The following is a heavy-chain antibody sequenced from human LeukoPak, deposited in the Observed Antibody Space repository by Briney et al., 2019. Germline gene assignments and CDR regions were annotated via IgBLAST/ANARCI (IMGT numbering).Heavy chain of an antibody. Sequence: PSETLSLTRTVSGGSITSYYWSWIRQPPGKGLEWIGYMYYSGSTNYNPSLKSRVTMSVDTSKNQFSLKLNSVTAADTAVYYCARRVTSNCFDPWGQGTLVTVSS. CDR2: MYYSGST. CDR3: ARRVTSNCFDP. D-gene: IGHD2-21*02. CDR1: GGSITSYY. V-gene: IGHV4-59*08. J-gene: IGHJ5*02.